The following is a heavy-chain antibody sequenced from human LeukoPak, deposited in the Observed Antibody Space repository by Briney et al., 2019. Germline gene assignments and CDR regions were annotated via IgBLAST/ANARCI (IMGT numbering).Heavy chain of an antibody. J-gene: IGHJ4*02. CDR2: ISWDGARK. CDR1: GFTFDDYT. CDR3: AKADDGGALEY. V-gene: IGHV3-43*01. Sequence: GGSLRLSCAASGFTFDDYTMYWVHQAPGKGLEWVSLISWDGARKYYADSVKGRFTISRDNNKNSLYLQMNSLRTDDTASYHCAKADDGGALEYWGQGTLVTVSS. D-gene: IGHD4-23*01.